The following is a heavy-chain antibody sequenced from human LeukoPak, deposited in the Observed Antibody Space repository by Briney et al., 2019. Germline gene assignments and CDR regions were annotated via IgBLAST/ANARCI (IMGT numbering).Heavy chain of an antibody. CDR2: ICDGGGT. D-gene: IGHD5-18*01. J-gene: IGHJ5*02. Sequence: GGSLRLSCAASGFTVNSNYLSWVRQAPGKGLEWVSVICDGGGTYYADSVKGRFTISRDNSKNTLYLQMNSLRAEDTAVYYCTRVDTVSGILAWGQGTLVTVSS. CDR1: GFTVNSNY. CDR3: TRVDTVSGILA. V-gene: IGHV3-53*01.